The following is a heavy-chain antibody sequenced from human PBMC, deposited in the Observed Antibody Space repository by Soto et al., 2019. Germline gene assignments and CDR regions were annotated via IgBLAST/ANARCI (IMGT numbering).Heavy chain of an antibody. CDR2: INPNSGGT. CDR3: ASAVVVVAATGSYYYSGMDV. CDR1: GYTFTGYY. Sequence: ASVKVSCKASGYTFTGYYMHWVRQAPGQGLEWMGWINPNSGGTNYAQKFQGRVTMTRDTSISTAYMELSRLRSDDTAVYYCASAVVVVAATGSYYYSGMDVWGQGTTVTVSS. J-gene: IGHJ6*02. D-gene: IGHD2-15*01. V-gene: IGHV1-2*02.